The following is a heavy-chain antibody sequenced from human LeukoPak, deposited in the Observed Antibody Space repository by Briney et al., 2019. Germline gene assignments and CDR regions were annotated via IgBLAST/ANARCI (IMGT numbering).Heavy chain of an antibody. CDR3: AKDPGASVSGFHMDV. J-gene: IGHJ6*03. D-gene: IGHD2-8*02. CDR2: IWSDGNNR. V-gene: IGHV3-30*02. Sequence: PGGSLRLSCAASGFTFRNYGMHWVRQAPGKGLEWVSFIWSDGNNRFYADSVKGRFTISRDNSKNMLYLQMDTLRAEDTALYCCAKDPGASVSGFHMDVWGKGTTVIVSS. CDR1: GFTFRNYG.